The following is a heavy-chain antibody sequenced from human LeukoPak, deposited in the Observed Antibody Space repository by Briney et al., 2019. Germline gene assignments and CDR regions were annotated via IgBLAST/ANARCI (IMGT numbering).Heavy chain of an antibody. CDR2: INHSGST. Sequence: SETLSLTCAVYGGSFSGYYWSWIRQPPGKGLEWIGEINHSGSTNYNPSLKSRVTISVDTSKNQFSLKLSSVTAADTAVYYCAIAYCGGDCYSVNWFDPWGQGTLVNVSS. J-gene: IGHJ5*02. CDR1: GGSFSGYY. V-gene: IGHV4-34*01. D-gene: IGHD2-21*02. CDR3: AIAYCGGDCYSVNWFDP.